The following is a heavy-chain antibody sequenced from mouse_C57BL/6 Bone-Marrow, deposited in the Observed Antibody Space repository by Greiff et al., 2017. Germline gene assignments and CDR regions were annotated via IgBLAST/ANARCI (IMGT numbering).Heavy chain of an antibody. V-gene: IGHV14-2*01. J-gene: IGHJ2*01. CDR3: ARGTTVVTPYYGDY. D-gene: IGHD1-1*01. CDR2: IDPEDGDT. Sequence: VQLQQSGAELVKPGASVKLSCTASGFNITDYYMHWVKQRTEQGLEWIGRIDPEDGDTKYAPKFQGKATITADTSSNTAYLQLSSLTSEYAAVYDCARGTTVVTPYYGDYWGQGTTLTGSS. CDR1: GFNITDYY.